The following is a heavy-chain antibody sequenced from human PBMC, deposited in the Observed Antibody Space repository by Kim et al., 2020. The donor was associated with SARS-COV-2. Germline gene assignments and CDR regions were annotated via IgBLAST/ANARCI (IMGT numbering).Heavy chain of an antibody. Sequence: ASVKVSCKASGYTFTRYGIKWVRQAPGQGLVWMGWVNPNNGETKYAQKFQGRVTMTTDTSTSTAYMELRSLRSDDTAVYYCARLGDYYGSGGYYSNTVDPWGQGTLVTVSS. CDR2: VNPNNGET. V-gene: IGHV1-18*01. J-gene: IGHJ5*02. D-gene: IGHD3-10*01. CDR1: GYTFTRYG. CDR3: ARLGDYYGSGGYYSNTVDP.